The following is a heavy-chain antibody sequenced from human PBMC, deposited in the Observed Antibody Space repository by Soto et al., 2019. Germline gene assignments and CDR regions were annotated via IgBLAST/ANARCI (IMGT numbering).Heavy chain of an antibody. CDR1: GFSLSTSGVG. V-gene: IGHV2-5*02. Sequence: QITLRESGPTLVKPTQTLTLTCTFSGFSLSTSGVGVGWIRQPPGKALEWLALIYGDDDKRYSPSLHSRFTNTQDPSKTPVVLTMTHMDPMDSATYYCPPGRPGQYFGYWGQGTLVTVS. CDR2: IYGDDDK. D-gene: IGHD3-10*01. J-gene: IGHJ4*02. CDR3: PPGRPGQYFGY.